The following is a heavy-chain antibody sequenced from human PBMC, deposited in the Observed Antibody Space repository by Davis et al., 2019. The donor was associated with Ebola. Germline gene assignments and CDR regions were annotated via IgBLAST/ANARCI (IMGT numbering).Heavy chain of an antibody. J-gene: IGHJ4*02. D-gene: IGHD3-22*01. V-gene: IGHV4-30-2*01. CDR1: GGSISSGDYS. Sequence: SETLSLTCAVSGGSISSGDYSWSWIRQPPGKGLEWIGYIYHSGSTYYNPSLKSRVTISADRSKNQFSLKLSSVTAADTAVYYCARQWGYYDSSGYYSSAIDYWGQGTLVTVSS. CDR2: IYHSGST. CDR3: ARQWGYYDSSGYYSSAIDY.